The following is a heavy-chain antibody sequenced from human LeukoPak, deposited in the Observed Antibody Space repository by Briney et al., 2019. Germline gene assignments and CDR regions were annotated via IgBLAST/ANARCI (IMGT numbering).Heavy chain of an antibody. CDR3: ARDREERWLAY. CDR1: GFTVSSNY. J-gene: IGHJ4*02. V-gene: IGHV3-53*01. Sequence: GGSLRLSCAASGFTVSSNYMSWVRQAPGKGLEWVSVIYSGGSTYYADSVKGRFTISRDNSKNTLYLQMNSLRAEDTAVYYCARDREERWLAYWGQGTLVTVSS. D-gene: IGHD6-19*01. CDR2: IYSGGST.